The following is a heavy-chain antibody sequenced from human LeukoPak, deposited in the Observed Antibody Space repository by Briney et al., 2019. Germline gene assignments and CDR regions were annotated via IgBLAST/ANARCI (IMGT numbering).Heavy chain of an antibody. CDR1: GGSFSGYY. CDR3: ARGREEVSMIVVVMTAVSYYLDV. J-gene: IGHJ6*03. Sequence: SETLSLTCAVYGGSFSGYYWTWIRQAPGKGLEWIGEINPSGRISYNPSLKSRLTISVDASKNQFSLNLRSLTAADTAVYYCARGREEVSMIVVVMTAVSYYLDVWGKGTTVTVS. CDR2: INPSGRI. D-gene: IGHD3-22*01. V-gene: IGHV4-34*01.